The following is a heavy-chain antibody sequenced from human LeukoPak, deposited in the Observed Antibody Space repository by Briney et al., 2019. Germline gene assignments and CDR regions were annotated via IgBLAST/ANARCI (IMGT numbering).Heavy chain of an antibody. Sequence: ASVKVSCKASGYTFTGYYMHWVRQAPGQGLEWMGWINPNSGGTNYAQKFQGRVTMTRGTSISTAYMELRRLRYDDTAVYYCARDYVGATHFDYWGQGTLVTVSS. CDR2: INPNSGGT. J-gene: IGHJ4*02. V-gene: IGHV1-2*02. CDR3: ARDYVGATHFDY. D-gene: IGHD1-26*01. CDR1: GYTFTGYY.